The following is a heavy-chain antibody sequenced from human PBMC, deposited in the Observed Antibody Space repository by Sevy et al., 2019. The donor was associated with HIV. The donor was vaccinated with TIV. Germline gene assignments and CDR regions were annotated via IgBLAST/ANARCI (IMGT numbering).Heavy chain of an antibody. Sequence: GGSLRLSCAASGFTFSSYGMHWVRQAPGKGLEWVAFIRYDGSNKYYADSVKGRFTISRDNSKNTLYLQMNSLRAEDTAVYYCAKGKGWTTKVDYYYMDVWGKGTTVTVSS. CDR3: AKGKGWTTKVDYYYMDV. J-gene: IGHJ6*03. CDR2: IRYDGSNK. D-gene: IGHD3-3*01. CDR1: GFTFSSYG. V-gene: IGHV3-30*02.